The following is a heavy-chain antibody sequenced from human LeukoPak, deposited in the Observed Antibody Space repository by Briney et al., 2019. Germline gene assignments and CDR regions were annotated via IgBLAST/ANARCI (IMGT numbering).Heavy chain of an antibody. D-gene: IGHD2/OR15-2a*01. V-gene: IGHV3-23*03. CDR1: GFTFSTSP. J-gene: IGHJ4*02. CDR3: AKGGHHFYPFYS. Sequence: PGGSLRLSCAVSGFTFSTSPMAWVRQAPGKGLEWVSSIHAGGSDPFCADSVQGRCTISRDNPKNTLFLQLDSLRAEDTAICFCAKGGHHFYPFYSWGQGALVTVSS. CDR2: IHAGGSDP.